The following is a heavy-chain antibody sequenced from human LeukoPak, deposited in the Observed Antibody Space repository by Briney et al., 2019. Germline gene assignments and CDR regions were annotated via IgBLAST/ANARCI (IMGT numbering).Heavy chain of an antibody. J-gene: IGHJ4*02. V-gene: IGHV3-30-3*01. CDR1: GFTFSSYA. CDR2: ISYDGSNK. CDR3: AREGYCSSTSGYTAPFAY. D-gene: IGHD2-2*02. Sequence: GRSLRLSCAASGFTFSSYAVHWVRQAPGKGLEMVAVISYDGSNKYYADSVKGRFNISRDTFKNTMYLKMTSLRAADTAVYYWAREGYCSSTSGYTAPFAYWGQGTLVTVSS.